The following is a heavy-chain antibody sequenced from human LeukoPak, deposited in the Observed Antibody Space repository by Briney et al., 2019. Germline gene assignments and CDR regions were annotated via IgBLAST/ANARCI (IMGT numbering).Heavy chain of an antibody. Sequence: SETLSLTCTVSGGSISNYYWSWIRQPPGKGLEWIGYIYYSGSTSYNPSLKRRVTMPLDTSKNQFSLKVSSVTAADTAIYYCARGPSIAAAGTHFDYWGQGTLVTVSS. D-gene: IGHD6-13*01. CDR2: IYYSGST. J-gene: IGHJ4*02. CDR3: ARGPSIAAAGTHFDY. V-gene: IGHV4-59*12. CDR1: GGSISNYY.